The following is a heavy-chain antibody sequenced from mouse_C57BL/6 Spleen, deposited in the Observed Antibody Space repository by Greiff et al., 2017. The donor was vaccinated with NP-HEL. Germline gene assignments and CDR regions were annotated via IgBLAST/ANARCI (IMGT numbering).Heavy chain of an antibody. D-gene: IGHD5-1*01. CDR3: TRGGYLEVYYFDY. Sequence: EVQLQQSGTVLARPGASVKMSCKPSGYTFTSYWMHWVKQRPGQGLEWIGAIYPGNSDTSYNQKFKGKAKLTAVTSASTAYIELSSLTNEDSAVYYFTRGGYLEVYYFDYWGQGTTLTVSS. V-gene: IGHV1-5*01. CDR2: IYPGNSDT. CDR1: GYTFTSYW. J-gene: IGHJ2*01.